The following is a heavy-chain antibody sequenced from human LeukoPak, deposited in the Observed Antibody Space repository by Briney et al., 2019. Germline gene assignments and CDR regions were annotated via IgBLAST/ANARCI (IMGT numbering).Heavy chain of an antibody. CDR2: IIPIFGTA. CDR3: ARTRAHITMVRGADDAFDI. J-gene: IGHJ3*02. Sequence: ASVKVSCKASGGTFSSYAISWVRQAPGQGLEWMGGIIPIFGTANYAQKFQGRVTITTDESTSTAYMELSSLRSGDTAVYYCARTRAHITMVRGADDAFDIWGQGTMVTVSS. D-gene: IGHD3-10*01. CDR1: GGTFSSYA. V-gene: IGHV1-69*05.